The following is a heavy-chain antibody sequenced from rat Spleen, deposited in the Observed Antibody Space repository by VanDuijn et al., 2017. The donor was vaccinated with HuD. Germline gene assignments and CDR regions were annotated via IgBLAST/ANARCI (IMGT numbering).Heavy chain of an antibody. Sequence: QVQLKESGPGLVQPSQTLSLTCTVSGFSLISYAVNWVRQPPGKGLEWMGGIWGDGSTDYNSAIKSRLSISRDTSKSQVFLKMNSLQTEDTAMYFCARASFDYWGRGALVTVSS. CDR1: GFSLISYA. CDR3: ARASFDY. V-gene: IGHV2-15*01. CDR2: IWGDGST. J-gene: IGHJ3*01.